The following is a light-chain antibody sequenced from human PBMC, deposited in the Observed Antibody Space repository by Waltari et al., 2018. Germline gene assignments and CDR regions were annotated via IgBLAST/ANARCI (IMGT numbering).Light chain of an antibody. J-gene: IGKJ1*01. CDR2: DAS. CDR3: QQYNNWPTWT. V-gene: IGKV3-15*01. CDR1: HSVKTN. Sequence: VMTQSPATLSVSPGERATPSCRASHSVKTNLAWYQQKPGQAPRLVIFDASTRATGIPARFSGSGSGTEFTLTISSLQPEDSAVYYCQQYNNWPTWTFGQGAKVEIK.